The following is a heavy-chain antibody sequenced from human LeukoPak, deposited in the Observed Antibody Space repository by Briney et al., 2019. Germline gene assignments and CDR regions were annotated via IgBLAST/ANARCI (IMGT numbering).Heavy chain of an antibody. Sequence: SETPSLTCTVSGGSISGYYWSWIRQPPGKALEWIGYIYSSGSTNYSPSLKSRITISRDTSKNQLSLKLTSVTAADTAVSYCARHGGCSGGTCYRHFDPWGQGTLVTVSS. CDR1: GGSISGYY. CDR3: ARHGGCSGGTCYRHFDP. V-gene: IGHV4-59*08. D-gene: IGHD2-15*01. J-gene: IGHJ5*02. CDR2: IYSSGST.